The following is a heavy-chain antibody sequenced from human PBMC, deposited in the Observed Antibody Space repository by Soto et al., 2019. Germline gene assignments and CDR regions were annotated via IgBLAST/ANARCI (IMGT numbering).Heavy chain of an antibody. CDR3: AKGEGSSGYYSLFDY. CDR1: GFTFDDYA. D-gene: IGHD3-22*01. J-gene: IGHJ4*02. V-gene: IGHV3-9*01. CDR2: ISWNSGSI. Sequence: EVQLVESGGGLVQPGRSLRLSCAASGFTFDDYAMHWVRQAPGKGLEWVSGISWNSGSIGDADSVKGRFTISRDNAKNSLYLQMNSLRAEDTALYYCAKGEGSSGYYSLFDYWGQGTLVTVSS.